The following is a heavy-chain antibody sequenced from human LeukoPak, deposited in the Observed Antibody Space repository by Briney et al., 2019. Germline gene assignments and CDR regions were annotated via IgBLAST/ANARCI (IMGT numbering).Heavy chain of an antibody. J-gene: IGHJ6*02. CDR2: ISGSSGII. V-gene: IGHV3-48*01. Sequence: GGSLRLSCAASGFTFNTYTMNWVRQAPGKGLEWVSYISGSSGIIDYADSVRGRFTISRDNAKNSLYLQMSNLRAEDTAVYFCARGGGLDVWGQGATVTVSS. CDR3: ARGGGLDV. D-gene: IGHD3-16*01. CDR1: GFTFNTYT.